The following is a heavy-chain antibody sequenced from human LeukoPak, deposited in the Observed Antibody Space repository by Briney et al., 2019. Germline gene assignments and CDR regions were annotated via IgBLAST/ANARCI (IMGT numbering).Heavy chain of an antibody. CDR3: ARDTTRMGNYFPS. CDR1: GYSISSGYY. Sequence: SETLSLTCTVSGYSISSGYYWGWIRPPPGKGLEWIGSIYYSVYDICNTYYNPSLKSRVTISVDTSKNHFSLKLSSVTAADTAVYFCARDTTRMGNYFPSWGQGTLVTVSS. V-gene: IGHV4-38-2*02. CDR2: IYYSVYDICNT. J-gene: IGHJ4*02. D-gene: IGHD4-17*01.